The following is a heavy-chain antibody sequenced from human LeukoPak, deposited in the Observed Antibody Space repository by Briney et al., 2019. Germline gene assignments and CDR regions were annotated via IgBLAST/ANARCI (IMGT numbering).Heavy chain of an antibody. CDR1: GYTFTSYG. CDR3: ARGRIVGPPTGGWFDP. V-gene: IGHV1-18*01. Sequence: ASVKVSCKASGYTFTSYGISLVRQAPGQGLEWMGWISAYNGNRNYAQKLQGRVTMTTDTSTTTTYMELRSLRSDDTAVYYCARGRIVGPPTGGWFDPWGQGTLVTVSS. D-gene: IGHD1-26*01. CDR2: ISAYNGNR. J-gene: IGHJ5*02.